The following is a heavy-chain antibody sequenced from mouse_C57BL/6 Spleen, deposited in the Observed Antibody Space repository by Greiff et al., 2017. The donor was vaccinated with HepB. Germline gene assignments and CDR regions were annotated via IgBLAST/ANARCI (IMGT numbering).Heavy chain of an antibody. CDR1: GYTFTSYW. CDR3: ARYSSGYVWAMDY. Sequence: QVQLQQPGAELVRPGSSVKLSCKASGYTFTSYWMHWVKQRPIQGLEWIGNIDPSDSDTHYNQKFKDKATLTVVKSSSTAYMQLSSLTSEDSAVYYCARYSSGYVWAMDYWGQGTSVTVSS. J-gene: IGHJ4*01. CDR2: IDPSDSDT. D-gene: IGHD3-2*02. V-gene: IGHV1-52*01.